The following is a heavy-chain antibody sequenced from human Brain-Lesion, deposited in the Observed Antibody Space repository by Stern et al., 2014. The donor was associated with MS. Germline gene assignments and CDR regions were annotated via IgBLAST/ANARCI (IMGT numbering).Heavy chain of an antibody. CDR1: PLPPPPPGPG. V-gene: IGHV2-5*02. J-gene: IGHJ5*02. CDR2: LYWDDDK. CDR3: ARRRSAITGAPPPNYFDP. Sequence: QVTLKESGPPPPPPPPPPPPPPPPPPLPPPPPGPGLGSIRQPPGKALEWLALLYWDDDKRYSPSLKSRLTITKDTSKNQVVLTLTNIDPVDTATYYCARRRSAITGAPPPNYFDPWGQGTLVAVSS. D-gene: IGHD1-20*01.